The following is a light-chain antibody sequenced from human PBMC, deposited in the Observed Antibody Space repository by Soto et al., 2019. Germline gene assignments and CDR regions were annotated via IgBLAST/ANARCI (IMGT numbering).Light chain of an antibody. Sequence: DIPLTQSPSSLSXSVRDRVKTNRHESQHIKHYLNWYPQKKGRAAKXXIYDASNLEAGVTSRFRGSGYGKDFNFTISRLQPEDIATYECQQYENLPTFGHGTRLEIK. CDR2: DAS. CDR3: QQYENLPT. CDR1: QHIKHY. J-gene: IGKJ5*01. V-gene: IGKV1-33*01.